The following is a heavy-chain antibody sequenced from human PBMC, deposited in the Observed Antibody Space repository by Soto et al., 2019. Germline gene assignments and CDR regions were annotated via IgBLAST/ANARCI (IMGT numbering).Heavy chain of an antibody. CDR3: ARGGSLYYYHGVDV. CDR2: IDSGDTT. Sequence: EVQLVESGGGLIQPGGSLRLSCAASGFTVSGNYMTWVRQPPGKGLEWVSNIDSGDTTYYADFVKGRFTISRDNSKNTLFLQMNSLRAEDTAVYYCARGGSLYYYHGVDVWGQGTTVTVSS. CDR1: GFTVSGNY. D-gene: IGHD3-10*01. V-gene: IGHV3-53*03. J-gene: IGHJ6*02.